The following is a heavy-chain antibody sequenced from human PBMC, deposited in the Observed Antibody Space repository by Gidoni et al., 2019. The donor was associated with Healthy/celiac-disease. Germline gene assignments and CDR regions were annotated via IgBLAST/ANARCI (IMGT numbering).Heavy chain of an antibody. J-gene: IGHJ6*03. Sequence: EVQLVESVGGLIQPGGSLRLSCAASGFTVSSNYMRGVRQAPGKGLEWVSVIYSGGSTYYADSVKGRFTISRDNSKNTLYLQMNSLRAEDTAVYYCARAPGYYDFWSGYYRPDYMDVWGKGTTVTVSS. CDR2: IYSGGST. V-gene: IGHV3-53*01. CDR1: GFTVSSNY. D-gene: IGHD3-3*01. CDR3: ARAPGYYDFWSGYYRPDYMDV.